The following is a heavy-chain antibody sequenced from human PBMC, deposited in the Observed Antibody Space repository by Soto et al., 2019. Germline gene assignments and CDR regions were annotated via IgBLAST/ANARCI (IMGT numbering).Heavy chain of an antibody. CDR3: ARDSGSYDSDV. CDR2: IGTSGSPI. J-gene: IGHJ6*04. CDR1: GFTFSRYN. Sequence: EVHVVESGGGLVQPGGSLRLSCAASGFTFSRYNMNWVRQAPGKGLEWVSYIGTSGSPIYYADSVKGRFTISRYNAKNALYLQMDSLRAEDTAVYYCARDSGSYDSDVWGKGTTVTVSS. V-gene: IGHV3-48*01. D-gene: IGHD5-12*01.